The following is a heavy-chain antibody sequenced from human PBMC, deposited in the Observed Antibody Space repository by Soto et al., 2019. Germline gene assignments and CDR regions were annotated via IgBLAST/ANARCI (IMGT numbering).Heavy chain of an antibody. CDR2: IYYSGST. V-gene: IGHV4-34*01. D-gene: IGHD2-2*01. J-gene: IGHJ3*02. Sequence: SETLSLTCAVYGGSFSGYYWSWIRQPPGKGLEWIGDIYYSGSTNCNPSLKSRVTISVDTSKNQFSLKLSSVTAADTAVYYCARQEDIVVVPAAISIWGQGTMVTVSS. CDR3: ARQEDIVVVPAAISI. CDR1: GGSFSGYY.